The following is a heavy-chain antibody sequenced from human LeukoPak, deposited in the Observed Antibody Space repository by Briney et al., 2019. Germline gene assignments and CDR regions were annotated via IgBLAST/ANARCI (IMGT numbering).Heavy chain of an antibody. Sequence: PGGSLRLSCAASGFTFSSYDMHWVRQATGKGLEWVSAIGTAGDTYYPGSVKGRFTISRENAKNSLYLQMNSLRAGDTAVYYCARSGSSGSHTPPIHWGQGTLVTVSS. CDR2: IGTAGDT. CDR1: GFTFSSYD. J-gene: IGHJ1*01. CDR3: ARSGSSGSHTPPIH. V-gene: IGHV3-13*01. D-gene: IGHD3-10*01.